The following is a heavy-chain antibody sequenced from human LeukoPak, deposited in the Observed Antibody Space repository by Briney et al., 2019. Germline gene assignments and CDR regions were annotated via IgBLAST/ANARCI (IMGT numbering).Heavy chain of an antibody. J-gene: IGHJ4*02. CDR1: GGSISSYY. CDR2: INYSETT. CDR3: ATSSIAVAGTTYYFDY. D-gene: IGHD6-19*01. V-gene: IGHV4-59*01. Sequence: SETLSLTCTVSGGSISSYYWSWIRQPPGKGLEWIGYINYSETTNYNPSLKRRVTISVDTSKNQFSLKLSSVTAADTAVYYCATSSIAVAGTTYYFDYWGRGTLVTVSS.